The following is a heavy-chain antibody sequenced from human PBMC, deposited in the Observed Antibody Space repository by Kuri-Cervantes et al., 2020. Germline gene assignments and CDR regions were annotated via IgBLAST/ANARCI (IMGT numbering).Heavy chain of an antibody. CDR1: GFTFSNAW. V-gene: IGHV3-21*01. D-gene: IGHD4-11*01. J-gene: IGHJ4*02. CDR3: ARVPTTVTSFDY. CDR2: ISSSSSYI. Sequence: GESLKISCAASGFTFSNAWMNWVRQAPGKGLEWVSSISSSSSYIYYADSVKGRFTISRDNAKNSLYLQMNSLRAEDTAVYYCARVPTTVTSFDYWGQGTLVTVSS.